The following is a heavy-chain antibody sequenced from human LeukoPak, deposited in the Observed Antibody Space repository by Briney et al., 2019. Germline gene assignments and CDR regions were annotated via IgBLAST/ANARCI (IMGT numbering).Heavy chain of an antibody. CDR3: ARYSSNLQFDY. V-gene: IGHV3-33*01. CDR1: GFTFSSYG. J-gene: IGHJ4*02. D-gene: IGHD6-13*01. CDR2: IWYDGSNK. Sequence: GGSLRLSCAASGFTFSSYGMHWVRQAPGKGLEWVAVIWYDGSNKYYADSVKGRFTISRDNSKNTLYLQMNSLRAEDTAVYYCARYSSNLQFDYWGQGTLVTVSS.